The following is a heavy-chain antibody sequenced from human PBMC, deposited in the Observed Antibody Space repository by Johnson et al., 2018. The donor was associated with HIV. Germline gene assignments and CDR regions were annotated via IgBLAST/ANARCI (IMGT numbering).Heavy chain of an antibody. CDR2: ISWNSGSI. D-gene: IGHD3-22*01. V-gene: IGHV3-9*01. CDR3: AKNPSLYYDSIGSAFDI. J-gene: IGHJ3*02. CDR1: GFTFDDYA. Sequence: VQLVESGGGLVQPGRSLRLSCAASGFTFDDYAMHWVRQAPGKGLEWVSGISWNSGSIGYADSVKGRFTISRDNAKNSLYLKMKSLRAEDTALYYCAKNPSLYYDSIGSAFDIWGQGTMVTVSS.